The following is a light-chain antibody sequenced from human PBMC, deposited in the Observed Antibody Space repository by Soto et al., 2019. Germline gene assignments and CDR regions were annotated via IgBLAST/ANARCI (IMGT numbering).Light chain of an antibody. CDR1: SSDSDVNDYKF. J-gene: IGLJ1*01. V-gene: IGLV2-11*01. CDR3: CSYAGTYSYV. CDR2: DVS. Sequence: QSALTQPRSVSGSPGQSVTISCTGTSSDSDVNDYKFFSWYQQHPGKAPKLIIFDVSERPSGDPDRFSASKSGNTASLSISGLQAEDEADYYCCSYAGTYSYVFGSGTKSTVL.